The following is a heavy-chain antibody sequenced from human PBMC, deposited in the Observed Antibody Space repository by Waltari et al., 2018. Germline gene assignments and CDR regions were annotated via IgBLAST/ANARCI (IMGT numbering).Heavy chain of an antibody. CDR3: TRPALRGSPDY. CDR2: IRSKANSYAT. J-gene: IGHJ4*02. CDR1: GFTFSGSA. V-gene: IGHV3-73*01. Sequence: EVQLVESGGGLVQHGGSLKLSCAASGFTFSGSAMHWVRQASGKGLEWVGRIRSKANSYATAYAASVKGRFTISRDDSKNTAYLQMNSLKTEDTAVYYCTRPALRGSPDYWGQGTLVTVSS. D-gene: IGHD2-15*01.